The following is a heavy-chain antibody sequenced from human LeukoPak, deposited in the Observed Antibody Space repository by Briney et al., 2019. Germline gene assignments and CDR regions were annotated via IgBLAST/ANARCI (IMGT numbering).Heavy chain of an antibody. CDR3: ARGPFYGGNFRNDY. Sequence: GSLRLSCAASGFTVSSNYMSWVRQAPGKGLEWVSVIYSGGSTYYADSVKGRFTISRDNSKNTLYLQMNSLRAEDTAVYYCARGPFYGGNFRNDYWGQGTLVTVSS. J-gene: IGHJ4*02. V-gene: IGHV3-53*01. CDR1: GFTVSSNY. D-gene: IGHD4-23*01. CDR2: IYSGGST.